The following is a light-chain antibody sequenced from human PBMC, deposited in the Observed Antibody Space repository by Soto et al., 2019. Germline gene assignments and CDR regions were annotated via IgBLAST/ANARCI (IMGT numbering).Light chain of an antibody. CDR1: QSISNY. CDR3: QQTYSTPRT. J-gene: IGKJ1*01. Sequence: DVQMTQSPSSLSASVGDRVTITCRASQSISNYLNWYQQTPGKAPKLLIYTASSLQTGVPSRFSGSGSGTDFTLTISSLHPEDFTTYYCQQTYSTPRTFGQGTKVGIK. V-gene: IGKV1-39*01. CDR2: TAS.